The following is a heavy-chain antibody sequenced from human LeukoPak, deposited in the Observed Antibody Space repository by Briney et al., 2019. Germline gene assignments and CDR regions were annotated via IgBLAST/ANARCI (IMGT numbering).Heavy chain of an antibody. CDR1: GGSISSNY. Sequence: SETLSLTCTVSGGSISSNYWSWIREPPGKGLEWIGYIYHTGSTNYNPSLRSRLTISVDTSKNQFSLKLRSVTAADTAVYYCARIMTTWYFDLWGRGILVTVSS. CDR3: ARIMTTWYFDL. J-gene: IGHJ2*01. D-gene: IGHD4-17*01. CDR2: IYHTGST. V-gene: IGHV4-59*08.